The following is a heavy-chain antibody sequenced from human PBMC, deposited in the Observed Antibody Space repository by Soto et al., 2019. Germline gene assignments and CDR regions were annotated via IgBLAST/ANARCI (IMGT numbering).Heavy chain of an antibody. D-gene: IGHD3-10*01. CDR1: GGSISSSSYY. V-gene: IGHV4-39*01. CDR2: IYYSGST. Sequence: SETLSLTCTVSGGSISSSSYYWGWIRQPPGKGLEWIGSIYYSGSTYYNPSLKSRVTISVDTSKNQFSLKLSSVTAADTAVYYCARPNYYGSGSINFDYWGQGTLVTVSS. J-gene: IGHJ4*02. CDR3: ARPNYYGSGSINFDY.